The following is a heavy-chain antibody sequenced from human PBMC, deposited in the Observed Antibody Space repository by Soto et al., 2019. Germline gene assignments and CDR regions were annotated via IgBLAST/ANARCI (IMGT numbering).Heavy chain of an antibody. Sequence: EVQLLESGGGLVQPGGSLRLSCAASGFTFSSYAMSWVRQAPGKGLEWVSAISGSGGSTYYADSVKGRFTISRDNSKNTLYLQMNSLRAEDTAVYYCAKGGPKGYCSGGSCYSIVYYYYYMDVWGKGTPVTVSS. CDR3: AKGGPKGYCSGGSCYSIVYYYYYMDV. D-gene: IGHD2-15*01. CDR1: GFTFSSYA. CDR2: ISGSGGST. V-gene: IGHV3-23*01. J-gene: IGHJ6*03.